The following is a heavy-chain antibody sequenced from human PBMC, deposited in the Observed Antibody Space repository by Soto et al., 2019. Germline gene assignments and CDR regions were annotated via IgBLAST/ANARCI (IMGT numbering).Heavy chain of an antibody. J-gene: IGHJ5*02. Sequence: EVQLAESGGGFVEPGGSLRLSCVASGFSLSRAWMDWVRQVPGKGLVWVSRINKDATTTYADSVKGRFTISRDTAKNTLYLQMNSLRAEDTALYYCAREDFWSFAWGQGTLVTVSS. D-gene: IGHD3-3*01. CDR2: INKDATT. CDR3: AREDFWSFA. CDR1: GFSLSRAW. V-gene: IGHV3-74*01.